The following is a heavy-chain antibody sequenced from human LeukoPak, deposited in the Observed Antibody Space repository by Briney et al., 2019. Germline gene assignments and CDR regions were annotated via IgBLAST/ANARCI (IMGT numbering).Heavy chain of an antibody. Sequence: ASVKVSCKASGYTFTSYGISWVRQAPGQGLEWMGWISAYNGNTNYAQKLQGRVTMTTDTSTSTAYMELSTLRSDDTTLYYCARGNGSAPGYRYYFDYWGQGTLVTVSS. J-gene: IGHJ4*02. CDR3: ARGNGSAPGYRYYFDY. CDR2: ISAYNGNT. V-gene: IGHV1-18*01. CDR1: GYTFTSYG. D-gene: IGHD6-13*01.